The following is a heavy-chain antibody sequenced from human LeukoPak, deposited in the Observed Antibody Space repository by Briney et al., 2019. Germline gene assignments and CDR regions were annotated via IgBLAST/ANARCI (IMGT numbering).Heavy chain of an antibody. CDR3: ARVWFGEFAYFDY. D-gene: IGHD3-10*01. CDR1: GFTVSSNY. V-gene: IGHV3-53*01. Sequence: GGSLRLSCAASGFTVSSNYMSWVRQAPGKGLEWVSVIYSGGNTYYADSVKGRFTISRDNSKNTLYLQMNSLRAEDTAVYYCARVWFGEFAYFDYWGQGTLVAVSS. CDR2: IYSGGNT. J-gene: IGHJ4*02.